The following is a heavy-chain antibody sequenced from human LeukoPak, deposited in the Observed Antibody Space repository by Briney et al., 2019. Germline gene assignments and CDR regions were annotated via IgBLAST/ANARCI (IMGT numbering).Heavy chain of an antibody. V-gene: IGHV2-5*02. J-gene: IGHJ3*02. CDR2: IYWDDDK. D-gene: IGHD3-16*01. Sequence: SGPTLVNPTQTLTLTCTFSGFSLSTSGVGVGWIRQPPGKALEWLALIYWDDDKRYSPSLKSRLTITKDTSKNQVVPTMTNMDPVDTATYYCAHRGGVNTYDAFDIWGQGTMVTVSS. CDR3: AHRGGVNTYDAFDI. CDR1: GFSLSTSGVG.